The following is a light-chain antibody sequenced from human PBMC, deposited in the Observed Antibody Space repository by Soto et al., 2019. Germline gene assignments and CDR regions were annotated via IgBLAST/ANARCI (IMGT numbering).Light chain of an antibody. J-gene: IGKJ4*01. V-gene: IGKV2-30*01. CDR3: MQGTHRPIT. Sequence: DVVMTQSPLSLPVTLGQPASISCWSSQSLSYSDGNIYLNWFHQRPGQSPRRLIYKVFNRDSGVPVRLSGSGSGTDFTLKISRVEAEDVGIYYCMQGTHRPITFGGGTKVEIK. CDR2: KVF. CDR1: QSLSYSDGNIY.